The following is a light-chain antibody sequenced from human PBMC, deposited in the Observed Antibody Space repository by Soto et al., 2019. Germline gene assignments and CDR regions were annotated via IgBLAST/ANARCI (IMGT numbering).Light chain of an antibody. CDR2: EVS. CDR1: SSDVGGYNY. Sequence: QSALTQAASVSGSPGQSITISCTGTSSDVGGYNYVSWYQQHPGKAPKLMIYEVSNRPSGVSNRFSGSKSGNTASLTISGLQADDEADYYCSSYIRSGTLGVFGTGTKLTVL. V-gene: IGLV2-14*01. J-gene: IGLJ1*01. CDR3: SSYIRSGTLGV.